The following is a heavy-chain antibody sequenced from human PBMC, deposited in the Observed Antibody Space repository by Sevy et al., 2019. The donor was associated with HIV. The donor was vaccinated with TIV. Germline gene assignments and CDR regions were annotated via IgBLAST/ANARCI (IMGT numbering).Heavy chain of an antibody. J-gene: IGHJ6*02. CDR3: ARSPDFWVIIPTGVLDV. CDR1: GFTFDAYA. V-gene: IGHV3-23*01. Sequence: GGSLRLSCAASGFTFDAYAMTWVRQAPGKGLQWVSAISGNGGSTEYADSVQGRVTISRDNAKNTLHLHMNSLRVEDTASYYCARSPDFWVIIPTGVLDVWGQGITVTVSS. CDR2: ISGNGGST. D-gene: IGHD3-3*01.